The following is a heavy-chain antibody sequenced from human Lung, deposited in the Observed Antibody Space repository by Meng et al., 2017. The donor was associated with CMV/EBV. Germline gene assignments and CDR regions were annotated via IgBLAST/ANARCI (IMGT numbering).Heavy chain of an antibody. CDR1: GFTFSDYY. J-gene: IGHJ4*02. CDR2: ISSSGTTI. CDR3: ARERADYYDTKQTRDY. D-gene: IGHD3-22*01. V-gene: IGHV3-11*01. Sequence: SCAASGFTFSDYYMSWIRQAPGKGLEWVSYISSSGTTIYYADSVKGRFTISRDNAKNSLYLQMNSLRDEDTAVYYCARERADYYDTKQTRDYWGLGXLVTVSS.